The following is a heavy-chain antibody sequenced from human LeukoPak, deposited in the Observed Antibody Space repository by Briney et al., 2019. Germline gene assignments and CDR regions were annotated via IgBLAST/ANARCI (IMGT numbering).Heavy chain of an antibody. V-gene: IGHV1-2*02. CDR3: APAKMVTIWAFDY. CDR2: INPNGGGT. D-gene: IGHD5-24*01. J-gene: IGHJ4*02. Sequence: GASVKVSCKASGYTFTGYYMHWVRQAPGQGLEWMGWINPNGGGTNYAQKFQGRVTMTRDTSISTAYMELSRLRSDDTAVYYCAPAKMVTIWAFDYWGQGTLVTVSS. CDR1: GYTFTGYY.